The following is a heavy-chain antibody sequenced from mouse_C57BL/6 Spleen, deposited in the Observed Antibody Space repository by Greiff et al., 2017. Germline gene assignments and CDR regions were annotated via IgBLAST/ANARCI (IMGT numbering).Heavy chain of an antibody. Sequence: VQLQQSGAELVLPGASVKLSCKASGYTFTSYWMHWVKQRPGQGLEWIGEIDPSDSYTNYNQKFKGKSTLTVDKSSSTAYMQLSSLTSEDSAVYYCARKGATGFAYWGQGTLVTVSA. CDR1: GYTFTSYW. CDR2: IDPSDSYT. CDR3: ARKGATGFAY. V-gene: IGHV1-69*01. J-gene: IGHJ3*01.